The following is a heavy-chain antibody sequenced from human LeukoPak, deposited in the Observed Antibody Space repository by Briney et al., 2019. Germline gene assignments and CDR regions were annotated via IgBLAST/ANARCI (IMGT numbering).Heavy chain of an antibody. CDR2: INQDASEI. Sequence: GGSLRLSCAASGFTFSTYWTNWYRQAPGKGLEWVGNINQDASEINYVDSVRGRFTISRDNAKNSLHLQMNSLRAEDTAVYYCATDRDNSDWQKRFDSWGQGTLVTVSS. V-gene: IGHV3-7*01. D-gene: IGHD2-21*02. J-gene: IGHJ4*02. CDR1: GFTFSTYW. CDR3: ATDRDNSDWQKRFDS.